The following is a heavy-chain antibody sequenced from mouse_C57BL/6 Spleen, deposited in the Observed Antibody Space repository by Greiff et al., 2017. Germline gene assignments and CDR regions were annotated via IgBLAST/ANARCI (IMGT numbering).Heavy chain of an antibody. CDR3: ARGIGPYLDY. V-gene: IGHV1-26*01. CDR1: GYTFTDYY. Sequence: VQLQQSGPELVKPGASVKISCKASGYTFTDYYMNWVKQSHGKGLEWIGDINPKDGGTSYNQKFKGKATLTVDKSSSTAYMELRSLTSEDSAVYYCARGIGPYLDYWGQGTTLTVSS. J-gene: IGHJ2*01. CDR2: INPKDGGT.